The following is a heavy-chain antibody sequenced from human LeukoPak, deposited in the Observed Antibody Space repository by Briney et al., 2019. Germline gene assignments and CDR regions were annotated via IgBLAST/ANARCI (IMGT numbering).Heavy chain of an antibody. CDR1: GDSIRSSYYY. Sequence: SETLSLTCTVSGDSIRSSYYYCGWIRQPPGKGLEWIGSIYDSGSTYYNPSLKSRVTISVGTSNNQFSLKLNSVTAADKAVYYCARHYGPWGQGTLVTVSS. D-gene: IGHD3-10*01. CDR3: ARHYGP. V-gene: IGHV4-39*01. J-gene: IGHJ5*02. CDR2: IYDSGST.